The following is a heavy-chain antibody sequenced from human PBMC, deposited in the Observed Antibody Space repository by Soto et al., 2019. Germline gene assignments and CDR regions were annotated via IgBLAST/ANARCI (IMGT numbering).Heavy chain of an antibody. J-gene: IGHJ4*02. CDR3: AKERSGKVDY. CDR2: ISGSGSNT. CDR1: GFTFRDYA. Sequence: PGGSLRLSCAASGFTFRDYAMSWVRQAPGKGLEWVSTISGSGSNTYYADSVKGRFTISRDNSKNTLSLQMNSLRGEDTAVYYCAKERSGKVDYWGQGTLVTVSS. D-gene: IGHD3-10*01. V-gene: IGHV3-23*01.